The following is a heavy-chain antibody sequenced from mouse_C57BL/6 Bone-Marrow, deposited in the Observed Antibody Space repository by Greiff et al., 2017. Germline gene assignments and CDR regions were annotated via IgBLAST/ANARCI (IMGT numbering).Heavy chain of an antibody. CDR3: ARGATVVATGFDY. Sequence: EVHLVESGGGLVKPGGSLKLSCAASGFTFSDYGMHWVRQAPEQGLEWVAYISSGSSTIYYADTVKGRFTISRDNAKNTLFLQMTSLRSEDTAMYYCARGATVVATGFDYWGQGTTLTVSS. CDR2: ISSGSSTI. D-gene: IGHD1-1*01. CDR1: GFTFSDYG. J-gene: IGHJ2*01. V-gene: IGHV5-17*01.